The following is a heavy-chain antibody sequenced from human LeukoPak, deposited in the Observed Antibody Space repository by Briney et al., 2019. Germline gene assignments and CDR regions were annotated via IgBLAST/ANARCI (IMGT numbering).Heavy chain of an antibody. J-gene: IGHJ3*02. V-gene: IGHV3-53*01. CDR1: GFTFSSYS. CDR2: IYSGGRT. D-gene: IGHD3-9*01. CDR3: AEVYGYFDWFVLGFCAFDI. Sequence: GGSLRLSCAASGFTFSSYSMNWVRQAPGKGLEWVTIIYSGGRTYYADSVKGRFTISRDNSKNTLYLQMNSLRAEDTAVYYCAEVYGYFDWFVLGFCAFDIWGQGTMVTVSS.